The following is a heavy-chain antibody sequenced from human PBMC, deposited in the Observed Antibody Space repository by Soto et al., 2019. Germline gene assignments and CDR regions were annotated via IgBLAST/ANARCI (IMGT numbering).Heavy chain of an antibody. CDR3: ARDYEYSSSSPDY. Sequence: PGGSLRLSCAASGFTFSDYYMSWIRQAPGKGLEWVSYISSSGSTIYYADSVKGRFTISRDNAKNSLYLQMNSLRAEDAAVYYCARDYEYSSSSPDYWGQGTLVTVS. CDR1: GFTFSDYY. D-gene: IGHD6-6*01. V-gene: IGHV3-11*01. J-gene: IGHJ4*02. CDR2: ISSSGSTI.